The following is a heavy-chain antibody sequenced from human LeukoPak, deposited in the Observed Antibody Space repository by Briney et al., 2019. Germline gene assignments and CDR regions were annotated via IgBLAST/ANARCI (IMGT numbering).Heavy chain of an antibody. D-gene: IGHD3-3*01. CDR1: GFTFSNYD. Sequence: GGSLRLSCAASGFTFSNYDMNWVRQAPGKGLEWISYISSSGTNIKYADSVKGRFTISRDNTKNSLYLQMNSLRAEDTAVYYCARRVEEWQLDYWGQGTLVTVSS. V-gene: IGHV3-48*03. CDR2: ISSSGTNI. J-gene: IGHJ4*02. CDR3: ARRVEEWQLDY.